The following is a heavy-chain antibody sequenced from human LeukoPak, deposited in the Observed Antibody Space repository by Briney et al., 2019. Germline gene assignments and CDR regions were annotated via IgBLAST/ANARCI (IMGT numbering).Heavy chain of an antibody. D-gene: IGHD1-26*01. CDR1: GFTFSSYE. CDR2: ISNRGNTI. V-gene: IGHV3-48*03. Sequence: GGSLRLSCAASGFTFSSYEMNWVRQAPGKGLEWVSYISNRGNTIYYADSVKGRFTISRDNSKNTLYLQMNSLRAEDTAVYYCAKTLIVGATRDAFDIWGQGTMVTVSS. J-gene: IGHJ3*02. CDR3: AKTLIVGATRDAFDI.